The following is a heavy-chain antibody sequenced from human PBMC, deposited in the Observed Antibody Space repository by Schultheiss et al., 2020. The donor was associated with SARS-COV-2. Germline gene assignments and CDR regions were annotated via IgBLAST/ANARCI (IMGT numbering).Heavy chain of an antibody. CDR1: GFSLSTSGMC. Sequence: SGPTLVKPTQTLTLTCTFSGFSLSTSGMCVSWIRQPPGKALEWLALIDWDDDKYYSTSLKTRLTITKDTSKNQVVLTMTNMDPVDTATYYCAHCGDSLYYYYGMDVWGQGTTVTVSS. V-gene: IGHV2-70*12. J-gene: IGHJ6*02. CDR3: AHCGDSLYYYYGMDV. CDR2: IDWDDDK. D-gene: IGHD4-17*01.